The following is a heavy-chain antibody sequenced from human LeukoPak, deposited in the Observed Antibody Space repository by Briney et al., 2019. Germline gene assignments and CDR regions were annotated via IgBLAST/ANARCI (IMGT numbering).Heavy chain of an antibody. D-gene: IGHD3-16*01. J-gene: IGHJ4*02. CDR1: GFTFSSYS. Sequence: GGSLRLSCAASGFTFSSYSMNWVRQAPGKGLEWLSYISSTSRAIYYADSLKGRFTISRDNAKNSLYLQMNSLRAEDTAVYYCARVIGSYGDSAYRGQGTLVTVSS. CDR3: ARVIGSYGDSAY. V-gene: IGHV3-48*04. CDR2: ISSTSRAI.